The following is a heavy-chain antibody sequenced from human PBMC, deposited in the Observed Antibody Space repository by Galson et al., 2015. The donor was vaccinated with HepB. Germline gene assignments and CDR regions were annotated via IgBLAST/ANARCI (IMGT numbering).Heavy chain of an antibody. V-gene: IGHV3-21*01. CDR1: GFTFSSYS. D-gene: IGHD3-10*01. Sequence: SLRLSCAASGFTFSSYSMNWVRQAPGKGLEWVSSISSSSSYIYYADSVKGRFTISRDNAKNSLYLQMNSLRAEDTAVYYCARDAAGGPSGLDYWGQGTLVTVSS. CDR3: ARDAAGGPSGLDY. J-gene: IGHJ4*02. CDR2: ISSSSSYI.